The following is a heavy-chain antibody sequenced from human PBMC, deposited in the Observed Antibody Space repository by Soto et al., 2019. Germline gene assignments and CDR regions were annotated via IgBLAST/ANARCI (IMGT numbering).Heavy chain of an antibody. V-gene: IGHV1-18*01. CDR1: GYTFTSYG. J-gene: IGHJ6*02. CDR3: ARTGLPCGQQLTHECLGYYYYGMDV. D-gene: IGHD6-13*01. CDR2: ISAYNGNT. Sequence: ASGKVSCKASGYTFTSYGISWVRQAPGQGLEWMGWISAYNGNTNYAQKLQGRVTMTTDTSTSTAYMELRSLRSDDTAVYYCARTGLPCGQQLTHECLGYYYYGMDVWGQGTTVTVSS.